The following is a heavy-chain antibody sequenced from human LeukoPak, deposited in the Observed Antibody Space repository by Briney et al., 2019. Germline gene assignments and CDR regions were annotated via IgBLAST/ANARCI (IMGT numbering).Heavy chain of an antibody. V-gene: IGHV1-24*01. D-gene: IGHD5-12*01. CDR3: ATAELWGGYELPNL. CDR2: FDPEDGET. Sequence: ASVKVSYKVSGYTLTELSMHWVRQAPGKGLEWMGGFDPEDGETIYAQKFQGRVTMTEDTSTDTAYMELSSLRSEDTAVYYCATAELWGGYELPNLWGQGTLVTVSS. CDR1: GYTLTELS. J-gene: IGHJ5*02.